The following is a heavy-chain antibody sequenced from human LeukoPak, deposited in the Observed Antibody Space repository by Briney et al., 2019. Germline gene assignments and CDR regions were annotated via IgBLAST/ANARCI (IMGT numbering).Heavy chain of an antibody. J-gene: IGHJ5*02. CDR2: INHSGST. Sequence: KPSETLSLTCAVYGGSFSGYYWSWIRQPPGKGLEWIGEINHSGSTNYNPSLKSQVTISVDTSKNQLSLKLSSVTAAVTALYYCAGMSYPCYDFCSGWDNSFDPWGQGTLVTVSS. D-gene: IGHD3-3*01. CDR1: GGSFSGYY. V-gene: IGHV4-34*01. CDR3: AGMSYPCYDFCSGWDNSFDP.